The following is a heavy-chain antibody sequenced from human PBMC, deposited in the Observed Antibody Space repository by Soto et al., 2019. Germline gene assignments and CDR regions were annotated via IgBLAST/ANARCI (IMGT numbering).Heavy chain of an antibody. D-gene: IGHD6-19*01. V-gene: IGHV3-11*01. J-gene: IGHJ3*01. Sequence: QVQLVESGGGLVKPGGSLRLSCAASGFSSSVYYMAWVRQAPGSGLEWISSIDRNGDFVYYADSVKGRFTISRDYAKSSLYPQMYSLRDEDTAVYYCLRERAGTRDFPHNIFDLWGQGTKVTVAS. CDR1: GFSSSVYY. CDR3: LRERAGTRDFPHNIFDL. CDR2: IDRNGDFV.